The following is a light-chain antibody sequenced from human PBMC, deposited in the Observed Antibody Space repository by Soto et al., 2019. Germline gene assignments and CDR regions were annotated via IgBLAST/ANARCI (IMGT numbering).Light chain of an antibody. J-gene: IGKJ4*01. V-gene: IGKV3-11*01. CDR1: QSVSSY. Sequence: EIVLTQSPATLALSPGEIATLSCRASQSVSSYLAWYQQKPGQAPRLLIYDASHRATGIQARFSGSGSGTDFTLTISSLEPEDFAVYYCQQRSNWPLTFGGGTKVEIK. CDR2: DAS. CDR3: QQRSNWPLT.